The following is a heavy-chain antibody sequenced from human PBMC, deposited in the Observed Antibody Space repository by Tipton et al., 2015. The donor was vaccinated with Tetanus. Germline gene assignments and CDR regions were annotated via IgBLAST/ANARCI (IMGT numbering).Heavy chain of an antibody. V-gene: IGHV1-8*01. Sequence: QLVQSGAEVKKPGASVKVSCKASGYTFTSYDLNWVRQATGQGLEWMGWMNPNSGNTGYAQKFQGRVPMTRNTSISTAYMELSSLRSEDTAVYYCARGRIEYSSSSGDYWGQGTLVTVSS. D-gene: IGHD6-6*01. CDR3: ARGRIEYSSSSGDY. CDR2: MNPNSGNT. J-gene: IGHJ4*02. CDR1: GYTFTSYD.